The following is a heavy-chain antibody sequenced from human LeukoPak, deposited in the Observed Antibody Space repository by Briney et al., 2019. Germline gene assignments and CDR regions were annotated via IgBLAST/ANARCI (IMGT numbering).Heavy chain of an antibody. J-gene: IGHJ4*02. V-gene: IGHV3-53*01. CDR3: ARRAGAYSHPYDY. Sequence: GGSLRHSCTVSGFTVSSDSMSWVRQAPGKGLEWVSFIYSGGSTHYSDSVKGRFTISRDNSKNTLYLQMNSLRAEDTAVYYCARRAGAYSHPYDYWGQGTLVTVSS. CDR1: GFTVSSDS. D-gene: IGHD4/OR15-4a*01. CDR2: IYSGGST.